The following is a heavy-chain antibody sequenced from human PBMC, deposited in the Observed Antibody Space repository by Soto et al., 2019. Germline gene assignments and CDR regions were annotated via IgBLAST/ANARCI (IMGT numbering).Heavy chain of an antibody. CDR2: IRNKANSYYT. CDR3: TTDSYSSIIVVRFDY. J-gene: IGHJ4*01. D-gene: IGHD3-22*01. V-gene: IGHV3-72*01. CDR1: GFTFSDYY. Sequence: PGGSLRLSCAASGFTFSDYYMDWVRQAPGKGLEWVGRIRNKANSYYTEYAASVKGRFTISRDDSKNSLYLQMNSLKTEDTAVYYCTTDSYSSIIVVRFDYWGHGTLVTVSS.